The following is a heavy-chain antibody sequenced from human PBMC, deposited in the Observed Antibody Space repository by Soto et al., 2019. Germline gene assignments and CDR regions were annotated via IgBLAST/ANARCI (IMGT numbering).Heavy chain of an antibody. D-gene: IGHD3-10*02. V-gene: IGHV1-69*01. CDR3: ARDMSKASWQANAFEF. J-gene: IGHJ3*01. CDR1: GGTFSSYA. CDR2: IIPIFGTA. Sequence: QVQLVQSGAEVKKPGSSVKVSCKASGGTFSSYAISWVRQAPGQGLEWMGGIIPIFGTANYAQKFQGRVTITADESTITAYMELSSLRSEDTAVYYCARDMSKASWQANAFEFLGQGTMVAVSS.